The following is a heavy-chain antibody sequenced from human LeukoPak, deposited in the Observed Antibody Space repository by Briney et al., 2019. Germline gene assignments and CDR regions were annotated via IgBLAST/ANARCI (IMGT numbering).Heavy chain of an antibody. Sequence: ASVKVSCKASGYTFTGYYMHWVRQAPGQGLEWMGIINPSGGSTSYAQKFQGRVTMTRDTSTSTVYMELSSLRSEDTAVYYCARREVSYDILTGYYTYYFDYWGQGTLVTVSS. V-gene: IGHV1-46*01. CDR1: GYTFTGYY. CDR2: INPSGGST. D-gene: IGHD3-9*01. J-gene: IGHJ4*02. CDR3: ARREVSYDILTGYYTYYFDY.